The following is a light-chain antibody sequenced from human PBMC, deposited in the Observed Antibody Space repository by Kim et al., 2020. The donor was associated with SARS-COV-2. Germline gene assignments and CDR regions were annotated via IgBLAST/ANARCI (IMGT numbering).Light chain of an antibody. CDR3: SSYTTSRTYV. J-gene: IGLJ1*01. CDR1: SSDVGAYNY. CDR2: DVG. V-gene: IGLV2-14*03. Sequence: QSALTQPASVSGSPGQSITISCTGTSSDVGAYNYVSWYQQQPGKAPKVMIYDVGNRPSGVSDRCSGSKSGNTASLTISGLQAEDEADYYCSSYTTSRTYVFGTGTKVTV.